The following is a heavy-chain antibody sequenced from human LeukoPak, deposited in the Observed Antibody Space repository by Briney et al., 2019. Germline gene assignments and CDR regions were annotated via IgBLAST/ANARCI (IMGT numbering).Heavy chain of an antibody. V-gene: IGHV3-48*04. J-gene: IGHJ4*02. CDR1: GFTFSSYS. CDR2: ISSSSSTI. Sequence: GGSLRLSCVASGFTFSSYSMNWVRQAPGKGLEWVSYISSSSSTIYYADSVKGRFTISRDNAKNSLYLQMNSLRAEDTAVYYCARTYGDYVIYYFDYWGQGTLVTVSS. CDR3: ARTYGDYVIYYFDY. D-gene: IGHD4-17*01.